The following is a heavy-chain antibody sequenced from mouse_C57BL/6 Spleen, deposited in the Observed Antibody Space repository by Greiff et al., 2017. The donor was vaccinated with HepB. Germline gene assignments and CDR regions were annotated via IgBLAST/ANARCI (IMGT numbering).Heavy chain of an antibody. Sequence: EVQRVESGGDLVKPGGSLKLSCAASGFTFSSYGMSWVRQTPDKRLEWVATISSGGSYTYYPDSVKGRFTISRDNAKNTLYLQMSSLKSEDTAMYYCASPLTGPPFAYWGQGTLVTVSA. CDR2: ISSGGSYT. V-gene: IGHV5-6*01. D-gene: IGHD4-1*01. CDR1: GFTFSSYG. J-gene: IGHJ3*01. CDR3: ASPLTGPPFAY.